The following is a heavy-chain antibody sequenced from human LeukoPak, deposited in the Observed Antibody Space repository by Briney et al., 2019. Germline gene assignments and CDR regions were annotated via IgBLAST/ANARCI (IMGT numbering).Heavy chain of an antibody. J-gene: IGHJ3*02. Sequence: ASVKVSCKASGYTFTDYYIHWVRQAPGQGLEWMGWVNPNTGGTNYAQKFQGRVTMTTDTSTSTAYMELRSLRSDDTAVYYCASLKNYYDSSGNLVTDAFDIWGQGTMVTVSS. CDR1: GYTFTDYY. CDR3: ASLKNYYDSSGNLVTDAFDI. V-gene: IGHV1-2*02. CDR2: VNPNTGGT. D-gene: IGHD3-22*01.